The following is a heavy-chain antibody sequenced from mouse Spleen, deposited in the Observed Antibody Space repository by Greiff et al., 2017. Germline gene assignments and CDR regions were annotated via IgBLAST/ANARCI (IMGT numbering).Heavy chain of an antibody. CDR1: GYTFTSYW. CDR3: ARGRVITTVVERYFDV. Sequence: QVQLQQPGAELVKPGASVKLSCKASGYTFTSYWMHWVKQRPGQGLEWIGEIDPSDSYTNYNQKFKGKATLTVDKSSSTAYMQLSSLTSEDSAVYYCARGRVITTVVERYFDVWGAGTTVTVSS. V-gene: IGHV1-69*02. J-gene: IGHJ1*01. D-gene: IGHD1-1*01. CDR2: IDPSDSYT.